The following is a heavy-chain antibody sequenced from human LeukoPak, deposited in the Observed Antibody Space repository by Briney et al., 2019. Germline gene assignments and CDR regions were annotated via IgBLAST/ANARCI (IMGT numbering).Heavy chain of an antibody. V-gene: IGHV3-30*02. CDR1: GFNFSSFG. J-gene: IGHJ4*02. Sequence: GGSLRLSCAASGFNFSSFGMHWVRQVPGEGLEWVAYIGYTGTNTYYADSVKGRFTISRDNSKNTVHLQMNSLRAADTALYSCARDLTGKYYIAYWGQGTLVTVSS. D-gene: IGHD2-8*02. CDR3: ARDLTGKYYIAY. CDR2: IGYTGTNT.